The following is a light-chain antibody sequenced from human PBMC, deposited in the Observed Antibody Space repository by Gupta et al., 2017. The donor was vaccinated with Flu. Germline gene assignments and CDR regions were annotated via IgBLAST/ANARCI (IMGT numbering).Light chain of an antibody. V-gene: IGKV3-11*01. CDR1: QSVDNF. J-gene: IGKJ4*01. CDR3: QQRNIWPLT. CDR2: DAS. Sequence: PGESATLSCRASQSVDNFLAWFQQKPGQAPRLLIYDASNRATDIPARFTGSGSGADFTLTISSVEPEDFATYYCQQRNIWPLTFGGGTKVEI.